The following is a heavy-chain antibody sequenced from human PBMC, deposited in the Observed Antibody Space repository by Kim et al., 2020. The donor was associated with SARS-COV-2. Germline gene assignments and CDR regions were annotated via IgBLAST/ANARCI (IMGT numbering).Heavy chain of an antibody. CDR2: IVVGSGST. D-gene: IGHD6-13*01. CDR3: AADSSSWYQRFLFDY. CDR1: GFTFTSSA. J-gene: IGHJ4*02. Sequence: SVKVSCKASGFTFTSSAVQWVRQARGQRLEWIGWIVVGSGSTNYAQKFQERVTITRDMSTSTAYMELSSLRSEDTAVYYCAADSSSWYQRFLFDYWGQGTLVTVSS. V-gene: IGHV1-58*01.